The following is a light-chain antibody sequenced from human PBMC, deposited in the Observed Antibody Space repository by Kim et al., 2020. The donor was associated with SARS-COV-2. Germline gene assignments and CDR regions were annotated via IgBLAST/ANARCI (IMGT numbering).Light chain of an antibody. CDR1: QSVSSY. CDR3: QQRSNWPPT. V-gene: IGKV3-11*01. J-gene: IGKJ4*01. Sequence: SLSPGERATLSGRASQSVSSYLAWYQQKPGQAPRLLIYDASNRATGIPARFSGSGSGTDFTLTISSLGPEDFAVYYCQQRSNWPPTFGGGTKVEI. CDR2: DAS.